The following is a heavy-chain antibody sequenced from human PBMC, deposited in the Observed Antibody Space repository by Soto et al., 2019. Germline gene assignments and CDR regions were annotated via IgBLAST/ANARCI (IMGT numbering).Heavy chain of an antibody. D-gene: IGHD2-2*01. CDR3: ARGAYCSSTSCYTYYYYYYMDV. Sequence: EVQLVESGGGLVQPGGSLRLSCAASGFTFSSYAMHWVRQAPGKGLEYVSAISSNGGSTYYANSVKGRFTISSDNSKNTLYLQMGSLRAEDMAVYYCARGAYCSSTSCYTYYYYYYMDVWGKGTTVTVSS. CDR1: GFTFSSYA. V-gene: IGHV3-64*01. J-gene: IGHJ6*03. CDR2: ISSNGGST.